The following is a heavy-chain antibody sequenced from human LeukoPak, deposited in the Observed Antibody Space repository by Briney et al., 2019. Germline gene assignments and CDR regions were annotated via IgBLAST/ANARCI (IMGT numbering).Heavy chain of an antibody. Sequence: SETLSLTCTVSGASISGSGYYWSWIRQSPGKGLEWIGEINHSGSNNYNPSLKSRVTISVDTSKNQFSLKLISVTAADTAVYYCARAATVRSMIVVARRGRWFDPWGQGTLVTVSS. CDR1: GASISGSGYY. D-gene: IGHD3-22*01. CDR2: INHSGSN. V-gene: IGHV4-39*07. CDR3: ARAATVRSMIVVARRGRWFDP. J-gene: IGHJ5*02.